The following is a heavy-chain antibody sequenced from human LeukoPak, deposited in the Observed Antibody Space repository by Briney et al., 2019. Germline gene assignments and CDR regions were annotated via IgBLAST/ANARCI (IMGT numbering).Heavy chain of an antibody. Sequence: LGASVKVSCKASGYTFTAYYIHWVRQAPGQGLEWMGWINPNSGGTNYAQRFQGRVTMTRDTSFSTAYMELSRLRSDDTAVYYCALNDYGDGLGYWGQGTLVTVFS. D-gene: IGHD4-17*01. CDR1: GYTFTAYY. V-gene: IGHV1-2*03. J-gene: IGHJ4*02. CDR2: INPNSGGT. CDR3: ALNDYGDGLGY.